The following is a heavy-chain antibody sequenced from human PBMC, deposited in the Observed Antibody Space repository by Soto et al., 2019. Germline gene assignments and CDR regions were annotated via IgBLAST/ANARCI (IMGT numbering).Heavy chain of an antibody. D-gene: IGHD4-17*01. J-gene: IGHJ6*02. CDR2: INHSGST. V-gene: IGHV4-34*01. CDR1: GGSFSGYY. CDR3: ARGVYVSSDYVDYYYYYYGMDV. Sequence: SGTLSLTCAVYGGSFSGYYWSWIRQPPGKGLEWIGEINHSGSTNYNPSLKSRVTISVDTSKNQFSLKLSSVTAADTAVYYCARGVYVSSDYVDYYYYYYGMDVWGQGTTVTVSS.